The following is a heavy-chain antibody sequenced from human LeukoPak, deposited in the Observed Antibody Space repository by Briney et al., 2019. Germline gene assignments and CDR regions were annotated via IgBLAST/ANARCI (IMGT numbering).Heavy chain of an antibody. J-gene: IGHJ4*02. D-gene: IGHD3-16*02. CDR3: AGWGSYRYFDY. CDR2: INHSGST. Sequence: PSETLSLTCAVYGGSFSGYYWSWIRQPLGKGLEWIGEINHSGSTNYNPSLKSRVTISVDTSKNQFSLKLSSVTAADTAVYYCAGWGSYRYFDYWGQGTLVTVSS. CDR1: GGSFSGYY. V-gene: IGHV4-34*01.